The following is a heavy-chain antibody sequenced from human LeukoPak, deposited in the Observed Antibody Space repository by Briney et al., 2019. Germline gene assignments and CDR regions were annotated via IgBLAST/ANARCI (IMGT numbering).Heavy chain of an antibody. J-gene: IGHJ4*02. CDR1: GGTFSSYA. CDR2: INPNSGGT. CDR3: ARGLGYYYDSSGYPH. D-gene: IGHD3-22*01. V-gene: IGHV1-2*02. Sequence: ASVKVSCKASGGTFSSYAISWVRQAPGQGLEWMGWINPNSGGTNYAQKFQGRVTMTRDTSISTAYMELSRLRSDDTAVYYCARGLGYYYDSSGYPHWGQGTLVTVSS.